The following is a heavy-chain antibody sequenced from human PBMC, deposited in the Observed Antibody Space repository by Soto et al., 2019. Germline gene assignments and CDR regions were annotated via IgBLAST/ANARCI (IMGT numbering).Heavy chain of an antibody. J-gene: IGHJ5*02. V-gene: IGHV1-46*01. D-gene: IGHD3-3*01. CDR3: ARSSGGNFWSGYYTGGRRWFDP. CDR2: INPHGGST. CDR1: RDTFTSYY. Sequence: ASVKVSCKAPRDTFTSYYINWVRQAPGQGLEWMGVINPHGGSTAYAQKFKGRVTLTRDTSASTVYMEVSSLTSEDTAMYYCARSSGGNFWSGYYTGGRRWFDPWGQG.